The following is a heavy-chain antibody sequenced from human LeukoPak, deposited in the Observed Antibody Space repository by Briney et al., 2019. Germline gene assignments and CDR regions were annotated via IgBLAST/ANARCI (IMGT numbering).Heavy chain of an antibody. CDR2: FDPEDGET. CDR1: GYTLTELS. J-gene: IGHJ6*03. CDR3: ARDRSTGPFGTWDYYYMDV. D-gene: IGHD1-1*01. V-gene: IGHV1-24*01. Sequence: ASVKVSCKVSGYTLTELSMHWVRQAPGKGLEWMGGFDPEDGETIYAQKFQGRVTMTEDTSTDTAYMELRSLRSDDTAVYYCARDRSTGPFGTWDYYYMDVWGKGTTVTVSS.